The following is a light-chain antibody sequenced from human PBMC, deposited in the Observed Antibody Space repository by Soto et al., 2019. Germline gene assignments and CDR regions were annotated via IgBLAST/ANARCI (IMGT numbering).Light chain of an antibody. Sequence: QSVLTQPPSASGTPGQRVTISCSGSSSNIGSNTASWYQQVPGTAPKLLIYSISQRPAGVPDRFSGSKSDTSASLAISGLQSEDEADYYCASWDDSLNGWVFGGGTKLTVL. CDR1: SSNIGSNT. CDR3: ASWDDSLNGWV. V-gene: IGLV1-44*01. CDR2: SIS. J-gene: IGLJ3*02.